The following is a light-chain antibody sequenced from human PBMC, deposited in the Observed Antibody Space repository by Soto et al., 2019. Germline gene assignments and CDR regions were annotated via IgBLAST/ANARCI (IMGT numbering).Light chain of an antibody. CDR1: QGVSTY. CDR2: GAS. V-gene: IGKV3-15*01. J-gene: IGKJ1*01. CDR3: QQYNNWPRT. Sequence: EIVMTQSPVTLSVSPGERATLSCRASQGVSTYVAWYQQRPGQAPSLLIYGASNRATGIPARFSGSRSGTDFTLSISSRQSEDFAVYFCQQYNNWPRTFGQGTTVEIK.